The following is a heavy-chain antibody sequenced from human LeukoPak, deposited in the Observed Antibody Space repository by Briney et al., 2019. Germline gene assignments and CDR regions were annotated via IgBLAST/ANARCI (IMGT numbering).Heavy chain of an antibody. D-gene: IGHD6-19*01. CDR3: ARSMGMAVSRNSNFAY. Sequence: GGAPRLSCVASGFTYSSYWMSWVRQAPGKGLVWVSLINSGGSIIRYAHSVKGRVTISRDNARNTLYLQMNRLRDQDTAVYYCARSMGMAVSRNSNFAYWGQGILVTVSS. J-gene: IGHJ4*02. V-gene: IGHV3-74*01. CDR2: INSGGSII. CDR1: GFTYSSYW.